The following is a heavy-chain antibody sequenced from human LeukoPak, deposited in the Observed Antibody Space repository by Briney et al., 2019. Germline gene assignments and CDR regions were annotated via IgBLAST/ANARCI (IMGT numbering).Heavy chain of an antibody. V-gene: IGHV4-34*01. CDR2: INHSGST. CDR1: GGSISSYY. CDR3: ARGRYSYGYRWWYFDL. J-gene: IGHJ2*01. D-gene: IGHD5-18*01. Sequence: SETLSLTCTVSGGSISSYYWSWIRQPPGKGLEWIGEINHSGSTNYNPSLKSRVTISVDTSKNQFSLKLSSVTAADTAVYYCARGRYSYGYRWWYFDLWGRGTLVTVSS.